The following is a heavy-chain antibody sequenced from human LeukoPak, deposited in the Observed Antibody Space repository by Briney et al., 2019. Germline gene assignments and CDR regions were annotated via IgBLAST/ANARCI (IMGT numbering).Heavy chain of an antibody. CDR1: GFTFSSYA. V-gene: IGHV3-23*01. D-gene: IGHD3-22*01. CDR3: AKETYYYDSSGYYPWAHFDY. CDR2: ISGSGGST. J-gene: IGHJ4*02. Sequence: PGGSLRLSCAASGFTFSSYAMSWVRQAPGKGLEWVSAISGSGGSTYYADSVKGRFTISRDNSKNTLYLQMNSLRAEDTAVYYCAKETYYYDSSGYYPWAHFDYWGQGTLVTVSS.